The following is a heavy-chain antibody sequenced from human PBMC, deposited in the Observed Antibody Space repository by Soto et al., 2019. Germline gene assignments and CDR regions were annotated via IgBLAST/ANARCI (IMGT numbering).Heavy chain of an antibody. CDR2: ISGSGGST. CDR1: GFTFSSYA. D-gene: IGHD3-22*01. V-gene: IGHV3-23*01. CDR3: AKLGAVYYYDSSGYLLEGDI. Sequence: EVQLLESGGGLVQPGGSLRLSCAASGFTFSSYAMSWVRQAPGKGLEWVSAISGSGGSTYYADSVKGRFTISRDNSKNTLYLQMNSLRAEDTAVYYCAKLGAVYYYDSSGYLLEGDIWGQGTMVTVSS. J-gene: IGHJ3*02.